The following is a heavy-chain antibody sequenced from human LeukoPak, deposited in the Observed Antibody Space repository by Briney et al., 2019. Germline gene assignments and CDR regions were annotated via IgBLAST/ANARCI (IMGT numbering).Heavy chain of an antibody. CDR1: GFTVSSNY. D-gene: IGHD4-17*01. V-gene: IGHV3-53*01. J-gene: IGHJ4*02. Sequence: PGGSLRLSCAASGFTVSSNYMSWVRPAPGKGLEWVSVIYSGGSTYYADSVKGRFTISRDNSKNTLYLQMNSLRAEDTAVYYCARDLAHGDYEYWGQGTLVTVSS. CDR3: ARDLAHGDYEY. CDR2: IYSGGST.